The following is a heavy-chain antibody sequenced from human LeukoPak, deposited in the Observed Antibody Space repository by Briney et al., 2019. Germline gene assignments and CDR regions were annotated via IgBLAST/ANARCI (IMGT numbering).Heavy chain of an antibody. CDR3: ARHDSWSGYYPTFDY. CDR2: IYYSGST. J-gene: IGHJ4*02. V-gene: IGHV4-39*01. CDR1: GGSISSSSYY. D-gene: IGHD3-3*01. Sequence: PSETLSLTCTVSGGSISSSSYYWGWIRQPPGKGLEWIGSIYYSGSTYYNPSLKSRVTISVDTSKNQFSLKLSSVTAADTAVYYCARHDSWSGYYPTFDYWGQGTLVTVSS.